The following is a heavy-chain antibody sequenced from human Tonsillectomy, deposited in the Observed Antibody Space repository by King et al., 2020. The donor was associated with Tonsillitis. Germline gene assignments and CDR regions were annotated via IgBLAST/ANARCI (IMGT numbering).Heavy chain of an antibody. CDR1: GGSISSYY. J-gene: IGHJ6*02. V-gene: IGHV4-59*08. CDR2: IYYSGST. D-gene: IGHD6-19*01. CDR3: VRLGKGYSSGWKVNYYYYHGMDV. Sequence: VQLQESGPGLVKPSETLSLTCTVSGGSISSYYWSWIRQPPGKGLEWIGYIYYSGSTNYNPSLKSRVTLSVDTSKNQFSLKLSSVTAAETAVYYCVRLGKGYSSGWKVNYYYYHGMDVWGQGTTVTVSS.